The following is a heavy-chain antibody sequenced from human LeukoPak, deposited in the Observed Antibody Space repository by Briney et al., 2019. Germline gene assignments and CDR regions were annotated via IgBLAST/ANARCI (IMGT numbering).Heavy chain of an antibody. Sequence: SETLSLTCAVYGGSFSGYYWSWIRQPPGKGLEWIGEINHSGSTNYNPSLKSRVTISVDTSKNQFSLKLSSVTAADTAIYYCARDFSSSSTVYYYYYMDVWGKGTTVTVSS. CDR1: GGSFSGYY. V-gene: IGHV4-34*01. CDR2: INHSGST. J-gene: IGHJ6*03. D-gene: IGHD6-6*01. CDR3: ARDFSSSSTVYYYYYMDV.